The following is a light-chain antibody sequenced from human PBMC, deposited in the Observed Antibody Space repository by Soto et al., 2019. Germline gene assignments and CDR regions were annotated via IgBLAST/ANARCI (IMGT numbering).Light chain of an antibody. CDR2: DVS. CDR3: SSYTSSSTPG. J-gene: IGLJ2*01. CDR1: CSDVGGYNY. V-gene: IGLV2-14*01. Sequence: SALTQPASVSGSPGQSITISCTGTCSDVGGYNYVSWYQQHPGKAPKLMIYDVSNRPSGVSNRFSGSKSGNTASLTISGLQAEDEADYYCSSYTSSSTPGFGGGTKVTVL.